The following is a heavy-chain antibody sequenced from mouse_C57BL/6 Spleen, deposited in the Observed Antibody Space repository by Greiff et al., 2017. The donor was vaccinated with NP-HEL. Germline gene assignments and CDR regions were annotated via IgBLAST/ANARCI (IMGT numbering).Heavy chain of an antibody. J-gene: IGHJ2*01. Sequence: VQVVESGAELARPGASVKLSCKASGYTFTSYGISWVKQRTGQGLEWIGEIYPRSGNTYYNEKFKGKATLTADKSSSTAYMELRSLTSEDSAVYFCAREETGDYWGQGTTLTVSS. CDR1: GYTFTSYG. V-gene: IGHV1-81*01. CDR3: AREETGDY. D-gene: IGHD4-1*01. CDR2: IYPRSGNT.